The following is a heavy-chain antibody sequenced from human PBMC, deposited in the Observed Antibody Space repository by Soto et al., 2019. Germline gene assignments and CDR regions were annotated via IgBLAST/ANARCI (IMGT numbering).Heavy chain of an antibody. Sequence: GASVKVSCKASGYTFTGYYMHWVRQAPGQGLEWMGWINPNSGGTNYAQKFQGWVTMTRDTSISTAYMEMSRLRSDDTAVYYCAVSYYYGSGSPHYWFDPWGQGTLVIVS. CDR2: INPNSGGT. J-gene: IGHJ5*02. V-gene: IGHV1-2*04. CDR3: AVSYYYGSGSPHYWFDP. CDR1: GYTFTGYY. D-gene: IGHD3-10*01.